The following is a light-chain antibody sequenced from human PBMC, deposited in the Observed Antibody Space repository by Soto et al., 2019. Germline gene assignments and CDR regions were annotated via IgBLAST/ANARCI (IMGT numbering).Light chain of an antibody. Sequence: DIQMTQSPSTLSASVGDRLTITCRASQSISSRLAWYQQKPGKAPKLLIYDASSLESGVPSRFSGSGSGTEFTLTISGLQPDDFATYYCQEYNSYSEAFGQGTKVDIK. CDR3: QEYNSYSEA. CDR2: DAS. CDR1: QSISSR. V-gene: IGKV1-5*01. J-gene: IGKJ1*01.